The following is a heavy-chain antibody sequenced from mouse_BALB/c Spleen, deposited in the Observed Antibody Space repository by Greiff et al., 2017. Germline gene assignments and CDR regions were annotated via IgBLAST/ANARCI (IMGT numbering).Heavy chain of an antibody. V-gene: IGHV8-12*01. CDR1: GFSLSTSGMG. D-gene: IGHD4-1*01. CDR2: IYWDDDK. Sequence: QVTLKESGPGILQPSQTLSLTCSFSGFSLSTSGMGVSWIRQPSGKGLEWLAHIYWDDDKRYNPSLKSRLTISKDTSRNQVFLKITSVDTADTATYYCARRSLGREGDYYAMDYWGQGTSVTVSS. CDR3: ARRSLGREGDYYAMDY. J-gene: IGHJ4*01.